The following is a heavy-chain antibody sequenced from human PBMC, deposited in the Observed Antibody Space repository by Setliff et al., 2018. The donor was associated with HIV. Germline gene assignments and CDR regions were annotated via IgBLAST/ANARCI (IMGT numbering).Heavy chain of an antibody. CDR1: GYDFNGHD. CDR3: ARAQFYYASGSFYPSDYHYYMDV. Sequence: ASVKVSCKTSGYDFNGHDINWVRQATGQGLEWMGWMNPNSGNTGYAQKFQGRVTMTRNTSVNTAYMELSSLRSEDTAVYYCARAQFYYASGSFYPSDYHYYMDVWGKGTTVTVSS. J-gene: IGHJ6*03. V-gene: IGHV1-8*01. CDR2: MNPNSGNT. D-gene: IGHD3-10*01.